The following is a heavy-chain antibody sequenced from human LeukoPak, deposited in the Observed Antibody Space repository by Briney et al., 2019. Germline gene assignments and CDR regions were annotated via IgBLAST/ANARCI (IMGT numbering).Heavy chain of an antibody. CDR2: INHNGNVN. V-gene: IGHV3-7*03. Sequence: GGSLRLSCAASGFTFSSCSMNWARQAPGKGLEWVASINHNGNVNYYVDSVKGRFTISRDNAKNSLYLQMSNLRAEDTAVYFCARGGGLDVWGQGATVTVSS. J-gene: IGHJ6*02. CDR3: ARGGGLDV. D-gene: IGHD3-16*01. CDR1: GFTFSSCS.